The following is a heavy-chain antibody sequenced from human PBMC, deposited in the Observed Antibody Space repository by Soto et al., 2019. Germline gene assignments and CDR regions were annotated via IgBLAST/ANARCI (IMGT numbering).Heavy chain of an antibody. CDR2: INIGSGNT. D-gene: IGHD2-21*02. J-gene: IGHJ6*02. CDR1: GYAFSSYA. Sequence: QVQLVQSGAEEKQPGASVRVSCKASGYAFSSYAMHWVRQAPGQRLEWMGWINIGSGNTEYSQNFQDRITITRDTSASTVYMELSSLRSEDTAVYYCARDGGDWGYRLTSYYYLGMDVWGQGTTVTVPS. CDR3: ARDGGDWGYRLTSYYYLGMDV. V-gene: IGHV1-3*05.